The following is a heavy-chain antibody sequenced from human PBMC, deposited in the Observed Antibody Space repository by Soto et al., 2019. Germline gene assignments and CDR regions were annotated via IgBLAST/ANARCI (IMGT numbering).Heavy chain of an antibody. J-gene: IGHJ6*03. CDR2: VGTAGDT. CDR1: GFTFSSYD. CDR3: AAFSSSPKSVYYMDV. V-gene: IGHV3-13*01. Sequence: GGSLRLSCAASGFTFSSYDMHWVRQATGKGLEWVSAVGTAGDTYYPGSVKGRFTISRENAKNSLYLQMNSLRAGDTAVYYCAAFSSSPKSVYYMDVWGKGTTVTVSS. D-gene: IGHD6-6*01.